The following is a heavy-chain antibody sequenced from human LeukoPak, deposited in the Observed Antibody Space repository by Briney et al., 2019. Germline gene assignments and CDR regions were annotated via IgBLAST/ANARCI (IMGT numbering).Heavy chain of an antibody. V-gene: IGHV5-51*01. CDR2: IYPGNSDT. J-gene: IGHJ3*02. CDR1: GYSFTNYW. Sequence: GESLKISCKGSGYSFTNYWIGWVRQMPGKGLEWMGIIYPGNSDTRYSPSFQGQVTTSADKSISTAYLQWSSLKASDTAIYYCARRETGTTEDVAFDIWGQGTMVTVSS. CDR3: ARRETGTTEDVAFDI. D-gene: IGHD1-14*01.